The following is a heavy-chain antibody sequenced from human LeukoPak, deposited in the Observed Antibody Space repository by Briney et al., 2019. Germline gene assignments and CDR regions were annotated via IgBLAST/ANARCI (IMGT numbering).Heavy chain of an antibody. D-gene: IGHD4-17*01. CDR3: AKSINNYGDINYFDY. V-gene: IGHV3-23*01. Sequence: GGSLRLSCAASGFTFDDYGMSWVRQAPGKGLEWVSAISGSGGSTYYADSVKGRFTISRDNSKNTLYLQMNSLRAEDTAVYYCAKSINNYGDINYFDYWGQGTLVTVSS. CDR1: GFTFDDYG. J-gene: IGHJ4*02. CDR2: ISGSGGST.